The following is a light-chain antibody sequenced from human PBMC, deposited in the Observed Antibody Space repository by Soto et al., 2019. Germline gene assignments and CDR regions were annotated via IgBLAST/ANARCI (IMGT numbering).Light chain of an antibody. CDR1: QNIYSN. CDR3: QQSYSTPHT. CDR2: RAS. Sequence: IVMTQSPATLSVSPGERATFSCRASQNIYSNIAWYQQRPGQAPRLLIYRASTRATGVPARFSGSGSGTDFTLTISSLQPEDFATYYCQQSYSTPHTFGQGTRLEIK. V-gene: IGKV3-15*01. J-gene: IGKJ5*01.